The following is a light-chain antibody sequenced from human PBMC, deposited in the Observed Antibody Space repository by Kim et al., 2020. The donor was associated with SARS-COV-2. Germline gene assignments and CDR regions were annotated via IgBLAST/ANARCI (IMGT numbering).Light chain of an antibody. Sequence: VAPGQTARITCSGEKLGDKYACLYQQKPGQSPVLVIYQDSKRPSGIPERFSGSNSGNTGTLTISGTQAMDEADYYCQAWDSTWVFGGGTQLTVL. CDR2: QDS. J-gene: IGLJ3*02. CDR1: KLGDKY. V-gene: IGLV3-1*01. CDR3: QAWDSTWV.